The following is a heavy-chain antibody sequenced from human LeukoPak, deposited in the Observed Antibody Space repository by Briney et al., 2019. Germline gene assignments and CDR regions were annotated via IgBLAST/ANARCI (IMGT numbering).Heavy chain of an antibody. CDR1: GFTFSSYE. J-gene: IGHJ3*02. V-gene: IGHV3-64*01. CDR3: ASSVRSSWDVPNDAFDI. D-gene: IGHD6-13*01. CDR2: ISSNGGST. Sequence: PGGSLRLSCAASGFTFSSYEMNWVRQAPGKGLEYVSGISSNGGSTYYANSVKGRFTISRDNSKNTLYLQMGSLRAEDIAVYYCASSVRSSWDVPNDAFDIWGQGTMVTVSS.